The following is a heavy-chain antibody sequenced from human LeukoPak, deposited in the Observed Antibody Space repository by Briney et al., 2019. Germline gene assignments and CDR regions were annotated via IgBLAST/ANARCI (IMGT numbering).Heavy chain of an antibody. J-gene: IGHJ4*02. CDR2: INSDGSST. Sequence: GGSQRLSCAASGFTFSSYWMDWVRQTPGKGLVWVSRINSDGSSTSYADSVKGRFTISRDNAKNTLYLQMNSLRAEDTAVYYCAREVYGSGSYSTLYFDYWGQGTLVTVSS. CDR3: AREVYGSGSYSTLYFDY. V-gene: IGHV3-74*01. D-gene: IGHD3-10*01. CDR1: GFTFSSYW.